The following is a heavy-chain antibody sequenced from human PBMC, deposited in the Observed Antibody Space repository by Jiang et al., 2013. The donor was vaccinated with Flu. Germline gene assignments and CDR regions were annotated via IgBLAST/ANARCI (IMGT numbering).Heavy chain of an antibody. Sequence: ETLSLTCTVSGGSISSSSYYWGWIRQPPGKGLEWIGSIYYSGSTYYNPSLKSRVTISVDTSKNQFSLKLSSVTAADTAVYYCARRIKITMVRGVMSDWFDPWGQGTLVTVSS. V-gene: IGHV4-39*01. CDR1: GGSISSSSYY. D-gene: IGHD3-10*01. CDR2: IYYSGST. CDR3: ARRIKITMVRGVMSDWFDP. J-gene: IGHJ5*02.